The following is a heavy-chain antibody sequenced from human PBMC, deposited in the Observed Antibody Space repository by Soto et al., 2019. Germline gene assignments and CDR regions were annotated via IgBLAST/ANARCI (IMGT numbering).Heavy chain of an antibody. D-gene: IGHD2-21*02. CDR2: IYYSGST. J-gene: IGHJ6*02. CDR1: GGSVSSGSYY. CDR3: ASTYCGGDCYIYYYYGMDV. V-gene: IGHV4-61*01. Sequence: SETLSLTCTVSGGSVSSGSYYWSWIRQPPGKGLEWIGYIYYSGSTNYHPSLKSRVTISVDTSKNQFSLKLSSVTAADTAVYYCASTYCGGDCYIYYYYGMDVWGQGTTVTVSS.